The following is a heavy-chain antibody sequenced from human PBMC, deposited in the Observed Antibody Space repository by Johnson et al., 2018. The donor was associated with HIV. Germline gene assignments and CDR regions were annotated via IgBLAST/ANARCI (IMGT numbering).Heavy chain of an antibody. V-gene: IGHV3-30*14. J-gene: IGHJ3*01. CDR2: ISYDGRNK. CDR1: GFTFSTYA. D-gene: IGHD1-26*01. Sequence: QVQLVESGGGVVQPERSLRLSCAASGFTFSTYAMHWVRQAPGKGLEWVACISYDGRNKHYAGSVKGRFTISSDNSKNPLYLQLNSLTAEDTAVYYCATKGSKWELIVEGFAVWGQGTMVTVSS. CDR3: ATKGSKWELIVEGFAV.